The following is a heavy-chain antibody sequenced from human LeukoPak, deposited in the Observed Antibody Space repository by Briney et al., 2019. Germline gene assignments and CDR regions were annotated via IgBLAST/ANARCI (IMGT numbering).Heavy chain of an antibody. CDR2: IYHSGTS. D-gene: IGHD2-15*01. V-gene: IGHV4-38-2*02. Sequence: KTSETLSLTCSVSGHSISSGYYWGWIRQPPGKGLQWIGNIYHSGTSYSNPSLKSRLTMSVDTSKNQFSLKLSSVTAADTAVYYCARDSGGSCYDDWFDPWGQGTLVTVSS. CDR1: GHSISSGYY. CDR3: ARDSGGSCYDDWFDP. J-gene: IGHJ5*01.